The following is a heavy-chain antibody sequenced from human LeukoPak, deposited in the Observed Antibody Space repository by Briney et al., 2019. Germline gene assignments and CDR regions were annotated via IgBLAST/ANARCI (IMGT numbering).Heavy chain of an antibody. Sequence: GGSLRLSCAASGFTFSNYWMHWVRQAPGEALMWVSRIKSDGSSTTYADSVKGRFTISRDNSKNTVYLQMNSLRAEDTAVYYCARGYCSGRSCYMWCSDYWGQGTLVTVSS. V-gene: IGHV3-74*01. CDR2: IKSDGSST. CDR1: GFTFSNYW. D-gene: IGHD2-15*01. CDR3: ARGYCSGRSCYMWCSDY. J-gene: IGHJ4*02.